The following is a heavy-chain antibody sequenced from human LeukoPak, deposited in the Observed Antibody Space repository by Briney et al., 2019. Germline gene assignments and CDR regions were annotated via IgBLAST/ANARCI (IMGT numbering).Heavy chain of an antibody. D-gene: IGHD2-15*01. CDR3: TRQDCSGGTCSYVDS. V-gene: IGHV3-73*01. CDR1: GFDFSGFY. CDR2: IRSKPSGYTT. J-gene: IGHJ4*02. Sequence: PGGSLRLPCAASGFDFSGFYMHWVRQASGRGLEWVGLIRSKPSGYTTVYAASVKGRFTISRDDSKNTAYLQMNSLKAEDTAVYYCTRQDCSGGTCSYVDSWGQGTLVTVSS.